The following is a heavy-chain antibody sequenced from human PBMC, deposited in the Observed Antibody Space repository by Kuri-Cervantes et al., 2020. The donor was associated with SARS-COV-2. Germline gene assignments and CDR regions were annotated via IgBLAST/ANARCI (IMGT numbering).Heavy chain of an antibody. D-gene: IGHD3-16*01. CDR1: GFTFSSYA. CDR3: ARDSIITHLFGEGTIWGGAFDI. V-gene: IGHV3-7*01. CDR2: IKQDGSEK. Sequence: ETLSLTCAASGFTFSSYAMNWVRQTPGRGLEWVANIKQDGSEKYYVDSVKGRFTISRDNAGNSLFLQMNSLRSEDTAVYYCARDSIITHLFGEGTIWGGAFDIWGQGTMVTVSS. J-gene: IGHJ3*02.